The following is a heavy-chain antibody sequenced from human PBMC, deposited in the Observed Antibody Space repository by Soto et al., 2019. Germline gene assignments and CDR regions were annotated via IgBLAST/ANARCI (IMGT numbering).Heavy chain of an antibody. V-gene: IGHV1-18*01. CDR2: ISAYNGST. J-gene: IGHJ6*02. CDR3: ARDRAGGSGYYLSYYYYGMDV. Sequence: ASVKVSCKASGYTFTSYGISWVRQAPGQGLEWMGWISAYNGSTNYAQKLQGRVTMTTDTSTSTAYMELRSLRSDDTAVYYCARDRAGGSGYYLSYYYYGMDVWGQGTTVTVSS. D-gene: IGHD3-3*01. CDR1: GYTFTSYG.